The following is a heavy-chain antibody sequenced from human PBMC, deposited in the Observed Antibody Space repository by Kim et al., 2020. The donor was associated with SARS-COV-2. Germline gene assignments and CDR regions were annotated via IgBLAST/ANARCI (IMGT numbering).Heavy chain of an antibody. CDR3: AKPRVAAAGTRYYYGMDV. CDR1: GFTFSSYA. CDR2: ISGSGGST. V-gene: IGHV3-23*01. Sequence: GGSLRLSCAASGFTFSSYAMSWVRQAPGKGLEWVSAISGSGGSTYYADSVKGRFTISRDNSKNTLYLQMNSLRAEDTAVYYCAKPRVAAAGTRYYYGMDVWGQGTTVTVSS. J-gene: IGHJ6*02. D-gene: IGHD6-13*01.